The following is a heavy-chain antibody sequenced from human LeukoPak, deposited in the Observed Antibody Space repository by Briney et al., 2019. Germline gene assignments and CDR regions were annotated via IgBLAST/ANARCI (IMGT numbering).Heavy chain of an antibody. D-gene: IGHD2-15*01. CDR1: GFTLSSYG. CDR3: APRSTQT. V-gene: IGHV3-30*02. Sequence: GGSLRLSCAASGFTLSSYGMHWVRQAPGMGLGWVAFIRYDGSNKYYADSVKGRFTISRDNSKNTLYLQMKSLRVEDTAVYYLAPRSTQTWDQGTLVTVSS. J-gene: IGHJ4*02. CDR2: IRYDGSNK.